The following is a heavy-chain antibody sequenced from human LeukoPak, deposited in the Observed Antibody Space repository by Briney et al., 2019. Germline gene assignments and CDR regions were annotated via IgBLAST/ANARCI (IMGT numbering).Heavy chain of an antibody. J-gene: IGHJ4*02. D-gene: IGHD4-17*01. CDR1: GGSISSGGYY. Sequence: PSQTLSLTCTVSGGSISSGGYYWSWIRQHPGKGLEWIGYIYYSGSTYYSPSLKSRVTISVDMSKNQFSLKLSSVTAADTAVYYCARDSHGVMYNFDYWGQGTLVTVSS. V-gene: IGHV4-31*03. CDR2: IYYSGST. CDR3: ARDSHGVMYNFDY.